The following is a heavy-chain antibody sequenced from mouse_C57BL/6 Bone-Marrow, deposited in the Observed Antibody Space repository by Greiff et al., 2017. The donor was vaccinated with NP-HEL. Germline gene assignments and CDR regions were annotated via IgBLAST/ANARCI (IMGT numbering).Heavy chain of an antibody. D-gene: IGHD1-1*01. CDR1: GYTFTDYE. Sequence: QVQLQQSGAELVRPGASVTLSCKASGYTFTDYEMHWVKQTPVHGLEWIGAIDPETGGTAYNQKFKGKAILTADKSSSTAYMELRSLTSEDSAVYYWTRGTTVVSYYFDYWGQGTTLTVSS. J-gene: IGHJ2*01. V-gene: IGHV1-15*01. CDR2: IDPETGGT. CDR3: TRGTTVVSYYFDY.